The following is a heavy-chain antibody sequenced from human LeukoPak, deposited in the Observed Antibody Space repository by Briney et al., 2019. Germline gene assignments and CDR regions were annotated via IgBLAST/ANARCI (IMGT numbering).Heavy chain of an antibody. CDR2: IYYSGST. CDR1: GGSISSGDYY. CDR3: ARAPSTVTKSHPFDY. Sequence: SETLSLTCTVSGGSISSGDYYWSWIRQPPGKGLEWIGYIYYSGSTYYNPSLKSRVTISVDTSKNQFSLKLSSVTAADTAVYYCARAPSTVTKSHPFDYWGQGTLVTVSS. D-gene: IGHD4-17*01. V-gene: IGHV4-30-4*01. J-gene: IGHJ4*02.